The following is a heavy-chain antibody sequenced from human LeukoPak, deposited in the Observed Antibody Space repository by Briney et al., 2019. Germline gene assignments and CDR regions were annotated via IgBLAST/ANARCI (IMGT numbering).Heavy chain of an antibody. CDR1: GFTFSSYA. CDR2: ISGSGGST. Sequence: SGGSLRLSCAASGFTFSSYAMSWVRQAPGKGLEWVSAISGSGGSTYYADSVKGRFTISRDNAKNSLYLQMNSLRAEDTAVYYCARDQGWELPPAVDAFDIWGQGTMVTVSS. D-gene: IGHD1-26*01. CDR3: ARDQGWELPPAVDAFDI. V-gene: IGHV3-23*01. J-gene: IGHJ3*02.